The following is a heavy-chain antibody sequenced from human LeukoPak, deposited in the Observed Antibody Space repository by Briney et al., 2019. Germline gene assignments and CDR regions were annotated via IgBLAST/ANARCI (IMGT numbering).Heavy chain of an antibody. V-gene: IGHV2-5*02. CDR2: IYWDDDK. D-gene: IGHD5-24*01. CDR1: GFSLSTSGVG. J-gene: IGHJ5*02. Sequence: SGPTLVNPTQTLTLTCTFSGFSLSTSGVGVGWIRQPPGKALEWLALIYWDDDKRYSPSLKSRLTITKDTSKNQVVLTMTNMDPVDTATYYCAHRPGGEPDGYEYNWFDPWGQGTLVTVSS. CDR3: AHRPGGEPDGYEYNWFDP.